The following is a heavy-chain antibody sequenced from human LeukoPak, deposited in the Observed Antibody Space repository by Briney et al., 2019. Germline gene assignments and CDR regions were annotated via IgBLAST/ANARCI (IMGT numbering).Heavy chain of an antibody. V-gene: IGHV5-51*01. Sequence: GESLKISCKGSGYSFTSYWIGWVRQMPGKGLEWVGIIYPGDSDTRYSPSFQGRVTISADKSISTAYLQWSSLKASDTAMYYCARRRDIVSTATGTSGPTDYWGQGTLVTVSS. CDR3: ARRRDIVSTATGTSGPTDY. J-gene: IGHJ4*02. D-gene: IGHD5/OR15-5a*01. CDR2: IYPGDSDT. CDR1: GYSFTSYW.